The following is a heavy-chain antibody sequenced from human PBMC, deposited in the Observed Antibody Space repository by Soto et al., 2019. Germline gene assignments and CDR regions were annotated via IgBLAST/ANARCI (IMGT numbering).Heavy chain of an antibody. V-gene: IGHV3-11*05. D-gene: IGHD2-21*01. Sequence: LRLSCAASGFSFSDHYMSWIRQAPGKGLEWLSYISPRSNYREYADSVKGRHTISRDNAKKSLFLQMNGLRAEDTGVYYCVRGGGGGQFDSWGQGTLVTVSS. J-gene: IGHJ4*02. CDR3: VRGGGGGQFDS. CDR2: ISPRSNYR. CDR1: GFSFSDHY.